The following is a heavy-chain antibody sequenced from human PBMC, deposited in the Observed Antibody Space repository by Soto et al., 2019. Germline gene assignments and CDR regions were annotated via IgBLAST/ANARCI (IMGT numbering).Heavy chain of an antibody. CDR2: INPNSGGT. CDR1: GYTFTGYY. J-gene: IGHJ1*01. D-gene: IGHD6-19*01. V-gene: IGHV1-2*02. Sequence: ASVKVSCKASGYTFTGYYMHWVRQAPGQGLEWMGWINPNSGGTNYAQKFQGRVTMTRDTSISTAYMELSRLRSDDTAVYYCARDGPGIAVAGTGHFQHWGQGTLVTVSS. CDR3: ARDGPGIAVAGTGHFQH.